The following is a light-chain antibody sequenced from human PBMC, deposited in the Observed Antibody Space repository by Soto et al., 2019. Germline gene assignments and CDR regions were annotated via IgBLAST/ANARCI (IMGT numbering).Light chain of an antibody. V-gene: IGKV3-15*01. CDR2: GAS. J-gene: IGKJ4*01. CDR3: QQYYTCPLT. CDR1: QSVSSN. Sequence: EIVMTHSPATLSVSPGERTTLSCRASQSVSSNLAWYQQKPGQAPRLLIYGASTRATGIPARFSGSGSGTEFTLTISSLQSEDFAVYYCQQYYTCPLTFGGGTKVEIK.